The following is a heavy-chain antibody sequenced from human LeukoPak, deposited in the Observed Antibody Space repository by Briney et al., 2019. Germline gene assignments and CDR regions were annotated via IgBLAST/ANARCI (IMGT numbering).Heavy chain of an antibody. CDR1: GGSISSYY. CDR3: ARGVTVTTVGKNWSDP. Sequence: SETLSLTCTVSGGSISSYYWSWIRQPAGKGLEWIGRIYTSGSTNYNPSLKSRVTMSVDTSKNQFSLKLSSVTAADTAVYYCARGVTVTTVGKNWSDPWGQGTLVTVSS. V-gene: IGHV4-4*07. J-gene: IGHJ5*02. D-gene: IGHD4-17*01. CDR2: IYTSGST.